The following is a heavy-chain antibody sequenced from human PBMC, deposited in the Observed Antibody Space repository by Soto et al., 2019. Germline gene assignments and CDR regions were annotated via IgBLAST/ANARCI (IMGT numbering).Heavy chain of an antibody. Sequence: ASAKVSCTASGYTFTSYGISWVRQAPGQGLEWMGWISTYTGNTNYAQKLQGRVTMTTDTSTSTAYMELRSLRSDDTAVYYCARGYYYGSGRPTPGGMDVWGQGTTVTVS. J-gene: IGHJ6*02. V-gene: IGHV1-18*01. D-gene: IGHD3-10*01. CDR3: ARGYYYGSGRPTPGGMDV. CDR2: ISTYTGNT. CDR1: GYTFTSYG.